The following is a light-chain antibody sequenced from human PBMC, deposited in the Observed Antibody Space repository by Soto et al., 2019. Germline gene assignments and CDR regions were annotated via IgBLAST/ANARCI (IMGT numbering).Light chain of an antibody. CDR3: HQYYTTPQT. Sequence: DIVMTQSPDSLTVSLGERATINCKSSQTVLSSSNNRNYLAWYQQKPGQPPTLLLYWASTRESGVPDRFSGSGSGADFTLTISRLQAEDVAVDYWHQYYTTPQTFGQGTKVEIK. CDR2: WAS. CDR1: QTVLSSSNNRNY. V-gene: IGKV4-1*01. J-gene: IGKJ1*01.